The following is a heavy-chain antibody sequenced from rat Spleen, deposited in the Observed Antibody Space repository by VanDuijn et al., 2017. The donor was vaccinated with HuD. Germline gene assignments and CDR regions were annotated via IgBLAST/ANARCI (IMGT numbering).Heavy chain of an antibody. CDR2: ITTAGGNT. Sequence: EVQLVESGGGLVQPGRSLKLSCAASGFNFNDYWMAWVRQAPAKGLEWVESITTAGGNTYYPDSVKGRFTISRDNAKSTLYLQMNSLRSEDTATYYCAGAGYLRDWYFDFWGPGTMVTVSP. V-gene: IGHV5-31*01. D-gene: IGHD2-2*01. CDR3: AGAGYLRDWYFDF. J-gene: IGHJ1*01. CDR1: GFNFNDYW.